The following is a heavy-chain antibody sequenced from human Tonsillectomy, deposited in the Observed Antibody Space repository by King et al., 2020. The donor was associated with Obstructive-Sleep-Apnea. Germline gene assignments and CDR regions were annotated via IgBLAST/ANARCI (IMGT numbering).Heavy chain of an antibody. CDR2: IGSKAYGGTT. D-gene: IGHD6-19*01. CDR3: SQWLEPPGGGFDY. Sequence: EVQLVESGGGLVQPGRSLRLSCIASGFTFGDYGMSWFRQAPGKGLYWVGFIGSKAYGGTTEHAASVKGRFTISRDDSKSIAYLQMNSLKTEDTAVYYCSQWLEPPGGGFDYWGQGTLVTVSS. CDR1: GFTFGDYG. V-gene: IGHV3-49*03. J-gene: IGHJ4*02.